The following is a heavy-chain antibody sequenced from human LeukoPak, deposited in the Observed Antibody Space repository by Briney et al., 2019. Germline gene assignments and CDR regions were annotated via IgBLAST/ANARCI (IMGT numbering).Heavy chain of an antibody. CDR3: ATCHYYDSSGYYRTSCYYMDV. D-gene: IGHD3-22*01. Sequence: GGSLRLSCAASGFTFSSYGMSWVRQAPGKGLDWVSGISGSGGSTYSADSVKGRFTISRDNSKNTLYLQMNSLRAEDTAVYYCATCHYYDSSGYYRTSCYYMDVWGKGTTVTISS. CDR1: GFTFSSYG. V-gene: IGHV3-23*01. CDR2: ISGSGGST. J-gene: IGHJ6*03.